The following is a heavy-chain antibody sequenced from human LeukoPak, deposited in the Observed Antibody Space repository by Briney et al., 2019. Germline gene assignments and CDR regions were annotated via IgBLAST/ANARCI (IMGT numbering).Heavy chain of an antibody. CDR2: FDPEDGET. CDR3: ASYSGSYFQHPVDY. V-gene: IGHV1-24*01. J-gene: IGHJ4*02. D-gene: IGHD1-26*01. CDR1: GYTLTELS. Sequence: ASVKVSCKVSGYTLTELSMHWVRQAPGKGLEWMGGFDPEDGETIYAQKFQGRVTMTTDTSTSTAYMELRSLRSDDTAVYYCASYSGSYFQHPVDYWGQGTLVTVSS.